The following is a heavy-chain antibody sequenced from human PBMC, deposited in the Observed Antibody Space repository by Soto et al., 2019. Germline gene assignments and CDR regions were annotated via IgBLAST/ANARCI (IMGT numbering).Heavy chain of an antibody. CDR3: ARSRSGAVPDSFGY. V-gene: IGHV3-30-3*01. D-gene: IGHD3-3*01. J-gene: IGHJ1*01. CDR2: ISKDGSVQ. Sequence: QVQLVESGGRVVQPGRSLTLSCAASGFIFNRYAIHWVRQTPGKGLEWVAVISKDGSVQYYADSVRGRFIISRDKYKDTVYLEMNSLRAEETAVFYCARSRSGAVPDSFGYWGQGTLVTVSS. CDR1: GFIFNRYA.